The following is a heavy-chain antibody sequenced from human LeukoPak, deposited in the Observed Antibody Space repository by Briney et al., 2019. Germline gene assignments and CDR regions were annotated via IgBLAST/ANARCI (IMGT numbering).Heavy chain of an antibody. V-gene: IGHV3-30*12. CDR2: ITYDGSDK. CDR3: TSDLNHDSGG. J-gene: IGHJ4*02. Sequence: AGGSLRLSCAASGFTFSSYGMYWVRQAPGKGLECVAFITYDGSDKYYADSVKGRFTISRDNSRDTLYLQMNSLRVEDTAIYYCTSDLNHDSGGWGQGTLVTVSS. D-gene: IGHD3-22*01. CDR1: GFTFSSYG.